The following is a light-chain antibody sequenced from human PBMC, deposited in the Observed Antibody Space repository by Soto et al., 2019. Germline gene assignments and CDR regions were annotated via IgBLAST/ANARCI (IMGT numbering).Light chain of an antibody. CDR2: EVT. Sequence: QSALTQPASASGSPGQSITISCTGSSSDVGAYNYVSWYQQHPGKAPRLMIYEVTNRPSGVSNRFSGSKSGNTASLTISGLRAEDEADYYCSSYTSGSTLVVFGGGTKLTVL. J-gene: IGLJ2*01. CDR1: SSDVGAYNY. V-gene: IGLV2-14*01. CDR3: SSYTSGSTLVV.